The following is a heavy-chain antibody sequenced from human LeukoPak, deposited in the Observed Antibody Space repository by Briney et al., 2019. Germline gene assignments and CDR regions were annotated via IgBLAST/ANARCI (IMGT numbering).Heavy chain of an antibody. CDR1: GYSFTSYR. V-gene: IGHV5-51*01. D-gene: IGHD6-13*01. CDR2: IYPGDSDT. J-gene: IGHJ4*02. Sequence: GESLKISCKGSGYSFTSYRIGWVRQMPGKGLGGMGIIYPGDSDTRYSPSFQGQVTISADKSISTAYLQWSSLKASDTAMYYCAIPPSLHAAVDYWGQGTLVTVSS. CDR3: AIPPSLHAAVDY.